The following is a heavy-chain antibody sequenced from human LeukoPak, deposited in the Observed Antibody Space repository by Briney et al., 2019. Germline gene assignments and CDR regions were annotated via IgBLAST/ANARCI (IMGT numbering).Heavy chain of an antibody. D-gene: IGHD5-24*01. V-gene: IGHV3-48*01. CDR2: IGIDSGNT. J-gene: IGHJ4*02. Sequence: TGGSLRLSCAASGFRFSDYSMNWVRQAPGKGLEWISYIGIDSGNTNYADSVKGRFTVSGDKAKKSLYLQMNSLRVEDTAVYYCARDYKYAFDNWGQGTLVTVSS. CDR3: ARDYKYAFDN. CDR1: GFRFSDYS.